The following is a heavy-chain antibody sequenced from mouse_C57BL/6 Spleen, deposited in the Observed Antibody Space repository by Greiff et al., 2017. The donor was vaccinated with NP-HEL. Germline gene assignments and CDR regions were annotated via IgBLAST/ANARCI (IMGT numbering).Heavy chain of an antibody. CDR3: ARRANWDRYFDV. D-gene: IGHD4-1*01. J-gene: IGHJ1*03. Sequence: QVQLQQPGAELVMPGASVTLSCKASGYTFTSYWMPWVKQRPGQGLEWIGEIDPSDSYTNYNQKFKGKSTLTVDKSSSTAYMQRSSLTSEDSAVYYCARRANWDRYFDVWGTGTTVTVSS. CDR1: GYTFTSYW. CDR2: IDPSDSYT. V-gene: IGHV1-69*01.